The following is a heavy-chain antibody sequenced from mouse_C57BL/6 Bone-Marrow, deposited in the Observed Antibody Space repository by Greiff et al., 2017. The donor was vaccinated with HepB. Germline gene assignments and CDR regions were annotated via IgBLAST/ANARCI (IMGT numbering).Heavy chain of an antibody. CDR3: AIITTVVAEGYFDV. J-gene: IGHJ1*03. CDR2: IYPRSGTT. Sequence: QVQLQQSGAELARPGASVKLSCKASGYTFTSYGISWVRQRTGQGLEWIGEIYPRSGTTYYNEKFKGKATLTADKSSSTAYMELRSLTSEDSAVYFCAIITTVVAEGYFDVWGTGTTVTVSS. CDR1: GYTFTSYG. D-gene: IGHD1-1*01. V-gene: IGHV1-81*01.